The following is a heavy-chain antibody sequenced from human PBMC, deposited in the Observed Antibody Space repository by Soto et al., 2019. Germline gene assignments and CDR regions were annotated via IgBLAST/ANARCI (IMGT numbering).Heavy chain of an antibody. CDR2: INHSGST. CDR1: GGSFSGYY. D-gene: IGHD5-18*01. CDR3: AREMVTYDY. Sequence: SETLSLTCAVYGGSFSGYYWSWIRQPPGKGLEWIGEINHSGSTNYNPSLKSRVTISVDTSKNQFSLKLSSVTAADTAVDYCAREMVTYDYWGQGTLVTVSS. V-gene: IGHV4-34*01. J-gene: IGHJ4*02.